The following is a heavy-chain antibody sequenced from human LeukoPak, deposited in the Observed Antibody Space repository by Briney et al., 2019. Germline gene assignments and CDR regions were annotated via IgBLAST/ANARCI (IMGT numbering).Heavy chain of an antibody. D-gene: IGHD3-10*01. CDR3: ARVSGLNYYYYGMDV. J-gene: IGHJ6*02. CDR1: GGSISSSNW. V-gene: IGHV4-4*02. CDR2: IYHSGST. Sequence: SETLSLTCAVSGGSISSSNWWSWVRQPPGKGLEWIGEIYHSGSTNYNPSLKSRVTISVDKSKNQFPLKLSSVTAADTAVYYCARVSGLNYYYYGMDVWGQGTTVTVSS.